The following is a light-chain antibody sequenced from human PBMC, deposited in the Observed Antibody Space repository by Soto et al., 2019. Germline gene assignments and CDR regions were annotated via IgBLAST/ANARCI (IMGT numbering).Light chain of an antibody. Sequence: QPVLTQPPSASGTPVQRVTISCSGSSSKIGSNTVNWYQQLPGTAPKLLIDSNNQRPSGVPDLFAGSKSGTSASLAISGLQSEDEADYYCAAWDDSLNAVVFGGGTKRTVL. CDR2: SNN. CDR3: AAWDDSLNAVV. V-gene: IGLV1-44*01. CDR1: SSKIGSNT. J-gene: IGLJ2*01.